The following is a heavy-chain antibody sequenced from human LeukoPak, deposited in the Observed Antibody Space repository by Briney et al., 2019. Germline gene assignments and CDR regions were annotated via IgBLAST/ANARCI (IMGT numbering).Heavy chain of an antibody. CDR1: GFTFSNYA. Sequence: GGSLRLSCAASGFTFSNYAMTWVRQAPGKGLEWVSGITGSGGTTYYADSVKGRFTISRDNSTNTLYLQMNSLRAEDTAVYYCAKGGAQSSSWYSDYWGQGTLVTVSS. V-gene: IGHV3-23*01. D-gene: IGHD6-13*01. J-gene: IGHJ4*02. CDR3: AKGGAQSSSWYSDY. CDR2: ITGSGGTT.